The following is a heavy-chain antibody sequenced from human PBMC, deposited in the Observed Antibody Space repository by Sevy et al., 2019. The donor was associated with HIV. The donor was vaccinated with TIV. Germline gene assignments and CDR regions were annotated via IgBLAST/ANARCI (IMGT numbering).Heavy chain of an antibody. CDR1: GFTFSSYA. D-gene: IGHD6-19*01. V-gene: IGHV3-23*01. Sequence: GESLKISCAASGFTFSSYAMSWVRQAPGKGLEWVSAISGSGGTTYYADSVKGRFTISRDNSKNTLYLQMNSLRAEDTVVYYCAKGAVAGTRGIGYWGQGTLVTVSS. CDR2: ISGSGGTT. J-gene: IGHJ4*02. CDR3: AKGAVAGTRGIGY.